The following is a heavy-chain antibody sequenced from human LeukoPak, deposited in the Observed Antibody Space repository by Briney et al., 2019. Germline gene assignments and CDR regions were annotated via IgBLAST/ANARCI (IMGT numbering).Heavy chain of an antibody. V-gene: IGHV3-48*03. Sequence: GGSLRLSCAASGFTFSSYEMNWVRQAPGKGLEWVSYISSSSTIYYADSVKGRFTISRDNAKNSLYLQMNSLRAEDTAVYYCARERHYSNYYDSSGHFDYWGQGTLVTVSS. J-gene: IGHJ4*02. CDR2: ISSSSTI. CDR3: ARERHYSNYYDSSGHFDY. CDR1: GFTFSSYE. D-gene: IGHD3-22*01.